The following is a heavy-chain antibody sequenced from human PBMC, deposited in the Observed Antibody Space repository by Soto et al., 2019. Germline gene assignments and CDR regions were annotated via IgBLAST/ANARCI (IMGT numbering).Heavy chain of an antibody. Sequence: HPGGSLGLACAACGYTFNSYAMSWVRQAPGKGLERVSTISVIGGSTYYADSVEGRFTISRDNSKNTLYLQMDSLRAEDTAVYYCAKGLYVNGWYLDYWGQGTLVTVSS. V-gene: IGHV3-23*01. CDR2: ISVIGGST. D-gene: IGHD6-19*01. J-gene: IGHJ4*02. CDR3: AKGLYVNGWYLDY. CDR1: GYTFNSYA.